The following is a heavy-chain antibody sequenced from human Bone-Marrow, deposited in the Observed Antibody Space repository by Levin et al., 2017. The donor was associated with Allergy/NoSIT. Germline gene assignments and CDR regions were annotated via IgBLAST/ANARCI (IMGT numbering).Heavy chain of an antibody. Sequence: GGSLRLSCTASGFAFGRHTMHWVRQAPGKGLEWVASISGSGSYIFYADSLKGRFTISRDNAKTLLYLQMHSLRGDETAVYYCARDSLGYSRSWYFFDLWGQGTLVTVSS. J-gene: IGHJ4*02. CDR2: ISGSGSYI. D-gene: IGHD6-13*01. V-gene: IGHV3-21*01. CDR3: ARDSLGYSRSWYFFDL. CDR1: GFAFGRHT.